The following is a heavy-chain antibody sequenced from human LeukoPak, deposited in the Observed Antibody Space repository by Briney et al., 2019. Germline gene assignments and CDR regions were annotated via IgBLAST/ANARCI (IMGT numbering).Heavy chain of an antibody. D-gene: IGHD3-22*01. Sequence: SGTLSLTCTVSGGSISSSRYYWGWIRQPPGKGLEWIGRNYYSGSTYYNPSLKSRVTISVDTSKNQFSLKLSSVTAADTAVYYCAREKVYYDSSGEAFDIWGQGTMVTVSS. V-gene: IGHV4-39*02. CDR2: NYYSGST. CDR1: GGSISSSRYY. CDR3: AREKVYYDSSGEAFDI. J-gene: IGHJ3*02.